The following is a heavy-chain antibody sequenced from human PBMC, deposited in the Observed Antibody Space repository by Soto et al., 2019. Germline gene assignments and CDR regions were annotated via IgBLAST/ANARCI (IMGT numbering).Heavy chain of an antibody. J-gene: IGHJ4*02. CDR1: GGSFSGYF. CDR2: IFHGGST. Sequence: PSETLSLTCPVYGGSFSGYFGSWIRQPPGKGLEWIGEIFHGGSTNYSPSLKSRVTISVDTSKNQFSLELTSVTAADTAVYYCARPHYHDNTFYYYFDSWGQATLVTVS. V-gene: IGHV4-34*12. D-gene: IGHD3-16*01. CDR3: ARPHYHDNTFYYYFDS.